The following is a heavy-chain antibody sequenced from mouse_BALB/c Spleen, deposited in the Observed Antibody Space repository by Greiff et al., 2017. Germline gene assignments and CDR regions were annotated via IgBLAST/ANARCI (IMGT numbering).Heavy chain of an antibody. Sequence: EVMLVESGGGLVKPGGSLKLSCAASGFTFSSYTMSWVRQTPEKRLEWVATISSGGGSTYYPDTVKGRFTISRDNAKNTLYLQMSSLKSEDTAMYYCARPHYGQTSSFAYWGQGTLVTVSA. V-gene: IGHV5-12-1*01. J-gene: IGHJ3*01. D-gene: IGHD1-2*01. CDR2: ISSGGGST. CDR1: GFTFSSYT. CDR3: ARPHYGQTSSFAY.